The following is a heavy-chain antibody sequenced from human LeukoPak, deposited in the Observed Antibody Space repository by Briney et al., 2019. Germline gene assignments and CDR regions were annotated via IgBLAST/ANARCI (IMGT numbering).Heavy chain of an antibody. CDR1: GFTFSSYA. V-gene: IGHV3-23*01. CDR2: ISGSGGST. Sequence: PGGSLRPSCAASGFTFSSYAMSWVRQAPGKGLEWVSAISGSGGSTYYADSVKGRFTISRDNSKNTLYLQMNSLRAEDTAVYYCAKDRLFIAVAGTSDYWGQGTLVTVSS. CDR3: AKDRLFIAVAGTSDY. D-gene: IGHD6-19*01. J-gene: IGHJ4*02.